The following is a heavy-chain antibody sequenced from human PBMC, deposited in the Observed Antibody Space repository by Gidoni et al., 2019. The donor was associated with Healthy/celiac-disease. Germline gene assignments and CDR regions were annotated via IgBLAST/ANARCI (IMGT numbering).Heavy chain of an antibody. V-gene: IGHV1-24*01. J-gene: IGHJ3*02. Sequence: QVQLVQSGAEVKKPGASVKVSCKVSGYTLTDLSLPWVRQGPGKGLEWMGGFDPEDGETIYAQKFQGRVTMTEDTSTDTAYMELSSLRSEDTAVYYCATEVYVSDAFDIWGQGTMVTVSS. D-gene: IGHD6-6*01. CDR1: GYTLTDLS. CDR2: FDPEDGET. CDR3: ATEVYVSDAFDI.